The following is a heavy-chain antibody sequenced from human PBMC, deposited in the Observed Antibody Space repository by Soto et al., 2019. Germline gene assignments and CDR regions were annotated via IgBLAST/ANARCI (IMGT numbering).Heavy chain of an antibody. D-gene: IGHD6-19*01. J-gene: IGHJ4*02. V-gene: IGHV4-59*08. Sequence: PSETLSLTCTVSGASIRSYYWNWIRQSPGKGLEWLGYIYYFGTTNYNPSLKSRVTMSLDTSRNQFSLKLSSVTAADTALYYCSRHRAGSGEPFFDYWGQGTLVTVSS. CDR3: SRHRAGSGEPFFDY. CDR2: IYYFGTT. CDR1: GASIRSYY.